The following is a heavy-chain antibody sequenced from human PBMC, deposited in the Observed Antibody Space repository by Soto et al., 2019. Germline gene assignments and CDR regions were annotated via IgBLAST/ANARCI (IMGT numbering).Heavy chain of an antibody. Sequence: QVQLQESGPGLVKPSETLSLTCTVSGGSISSYYWSWIRQPPGKGLEWIGYIYYSGSTNYNPSLKSRVTISVDTSKNQFSLKLSSVTAADTAVYYCARDRRMAPHYFDYWGQGTLVTVSS. J-gene: IGHJ4*02. V-gene: IGHV4-59*01. D-gene: IGHD2-8*01. CDR1: GGSISSYY. CDR3: ARDRRMAPHYFDY. CDR2: IYYSGST.